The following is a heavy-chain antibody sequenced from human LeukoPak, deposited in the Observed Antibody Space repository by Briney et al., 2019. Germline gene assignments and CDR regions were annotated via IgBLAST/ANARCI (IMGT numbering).Heavy chain of an antibody. J-gene: IGHJ4*02. Sequence: GGSLRLSCAASGFTFSSYAMSWVRQAPGKGLEWVSAISGSGGSTYYADSVKGRFTISRDNSKNTLYLQMNSLRAEDSAVYYCAKAEGVVDHLFDYWGQGTLVTVSS. CDR2: ISGSGGST. D-gene: IGHD3-3*01. CDR3: AKAEGVVDHLFDY. V-gene: IGHV3-23*01. CDR1: GFTFSSYA.